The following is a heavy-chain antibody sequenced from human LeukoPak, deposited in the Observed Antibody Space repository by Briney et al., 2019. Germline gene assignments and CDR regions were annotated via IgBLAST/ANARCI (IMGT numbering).Heavy chain of an antibody. J-gene: IGHJ5*02. CDR2: ISSSSSYI. D-gene: IGHD7-27*01. CDR1: GFTFSSYS. CDR3: ARDGDDVANWFDP. V-gene: IGHV3-21*01. Sequence: GGSLRLSCAASGFTFSSYSMNWVRQAPGKGLEWVSSISSSSSYIYYADSVKGRFTISRDNAKNSLYLQMNSLRAEDTAVYYCARDGDDVANWFDPWGQGTLVTVSS.